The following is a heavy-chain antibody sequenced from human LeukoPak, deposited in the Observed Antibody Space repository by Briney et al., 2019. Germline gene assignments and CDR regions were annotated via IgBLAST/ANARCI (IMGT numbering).Heavy chain of an antibody. CDR2: ISAYNGNT. CDR3: ARDSTRFLEWLDAFDI. J-gene: IGHJ3*02. CDR1: GYTFTGYY. V-gene: IGHV1-18*04. D-gene: IGHD3-3*01. Sequence: ASVKVSCKASGYTFTGYYMHWVRQAPGQGLEWMGWISAYNGNTNYAQKLQGRVTMTTDTSTSTAYMELRSLRSDDTAVYYCARDSTRFLEWLDAFDIWGQGTMVTVSS.